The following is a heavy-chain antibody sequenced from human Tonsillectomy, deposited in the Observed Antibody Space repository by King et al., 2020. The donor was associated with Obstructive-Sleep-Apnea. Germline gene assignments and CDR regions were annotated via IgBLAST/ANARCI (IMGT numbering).Heavy chain of an antibody. J-gene: IGHJ4*02. CDR3: ARSVGGSLKGPFDY. CDR2: IGAAGDT. CDR1: GFTFSNFD. D-gene: IGHD1-26*01. Sequence: VQLVESGGALAQPGESLRLSCAASGFTFSNFDMHWVRQIIGKGLEWVSAIGAAGDTYYPVSVKGRFTISRDNAKNSLYLQMNSLRDGDTAVYYCARSVGGSLKGPFDYVGQGTLVIVSS. V-gene: IGHV3-13*01.